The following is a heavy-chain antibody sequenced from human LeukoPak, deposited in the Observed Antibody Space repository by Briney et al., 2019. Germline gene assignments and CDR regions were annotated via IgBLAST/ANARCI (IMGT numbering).Heavy chain of an antibody. Sequence: GGSLRLSCAASGFTFSSYAMSWVRQAPGKGLEWVSAISGSGGSTYYADSVKGRFTISRDNSKNTLYLQMNSLRAEDTAVYYCAKDLYSSVWYPPVPGYFDYWGQGTLVTVSS. D-gene: IGHD6-19*01. J-gene: IGHJ4*02. V-gene: IGHV3-23*01. CDR2: ISGSGGST. CDR3: AKDLYSSVWYPPVPGYFDY. CDR1: GFTFSSYA.